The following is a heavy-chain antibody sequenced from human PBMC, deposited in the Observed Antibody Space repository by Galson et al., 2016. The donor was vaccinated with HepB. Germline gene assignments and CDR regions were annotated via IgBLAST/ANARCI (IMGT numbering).Heavy chain of an antibody. J-gene: IGHJ3*02. Sequence: PLRLSCAASGFTFRHYWIHWVRQAPGKGLVWVSRINSDGSSTTYADSVRGRFTISRDNAKNTLYLQMNSLGAEDTAVYYCARDLYGAVCWANVALDIWGQGTMVIVSS. CDR1: GFTFRHYW. D-gene: IGHD3-16*01. CDR3: ARDLYGAVCWANVALDI. CDR2: INSDGSST. V-gene: IGHV3-74*03.